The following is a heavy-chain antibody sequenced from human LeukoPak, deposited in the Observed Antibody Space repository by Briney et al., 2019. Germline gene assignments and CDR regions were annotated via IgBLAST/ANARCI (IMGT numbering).Heavy chain of an antibody. CDR1: GGSFSGYY. J-gene: IGHJ6*04. CDR2: INHSGST. D-gene: IGHD2-15*01. V-gene: IGHV4-34*01. Sequence: SETLSLTCAVYGGSFSGYYWSWIRQPPGKGLEWIGEINHSGSTNYNPSLKSRVTISVDTSKNQFSLKLSSVTAADRAVYYCARRSTRYYYYYGMDVWGKGTTVTASS. CDR3: ARRSTRYYYYYGMDV.